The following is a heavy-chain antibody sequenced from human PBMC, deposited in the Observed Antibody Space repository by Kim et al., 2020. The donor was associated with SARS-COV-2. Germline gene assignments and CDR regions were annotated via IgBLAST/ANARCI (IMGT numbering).Heavy chain of an antibody. V-gene: IGHV3-23*01. J-gene: IGHJ5*01. D-gene: IGHD2-2*01. CDR3: AKGDFSSARCYTTDS. CDR1: GFTFSNYA. CDR2: ISGSGGTT. Sequence: GGSLRLSCAASGFTFSNYAMNWVRQAPGKGLEWVSIISGSGGTTDFADSVKGRFTISRDNSKNTLYLQMNSLRDEDTAVYYCAKGDFSSARCYTTDSCG.